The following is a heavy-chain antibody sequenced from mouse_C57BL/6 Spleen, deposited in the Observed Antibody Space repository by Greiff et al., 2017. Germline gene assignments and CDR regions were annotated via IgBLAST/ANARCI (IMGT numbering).Heavy chain of an antibody. D-gene: IGHD1-1*01. V-gene: IGHV1-42*01. CDR2: INPSTGGT. Sequence: VQLQQSGPELVKPGASVKISCKASGYSFTGYYMNWVKQSPEKSLEWIGEINPSTGGTTYNQKFKAKATLTVDKSSSTAYMQLKSLTSEDSAVYYCERWSTTVVATRAMDYWGQGTSVTVSS. J-gene: IGHJ4*01. CDR1: GYSFTGYY. CDR3: ERWSTTVVATRAMDY.